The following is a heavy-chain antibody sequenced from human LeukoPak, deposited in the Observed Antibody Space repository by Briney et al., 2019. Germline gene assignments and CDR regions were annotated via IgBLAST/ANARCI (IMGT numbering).Heavy chain of an antibody. D-gene: IGHD6-19*01. V-gene: IGHV4-4*09. CDR1: GGSISSYY. CDR3: ARQTYSGGWYPGSYYYYYMDV. J-gene: IGHJ6*03. Sequence: PSETLSLTCTVSGGSISSYYWSWIRQPPGKGLEWIGYIYTSGSTNYNPSLKSRVTISVDTSKNQFSLKLSSVTAADTAVYYCARQTYSGGWYPGSYYYYYMDVWGKGTTVTVSS. CDR2: IYTSGST.